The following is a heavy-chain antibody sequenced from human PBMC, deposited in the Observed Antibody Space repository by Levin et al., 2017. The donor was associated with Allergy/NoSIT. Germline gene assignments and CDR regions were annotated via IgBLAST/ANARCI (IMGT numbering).Heavy chain of an antibody. Sequence: SETLSLTCTVSGGSISSSSYYWGWIRQPPGKGLEWIGSIYYSGSTYYKSSLKSRVTISVDTSKNQFSLKLSSVTAADTAVYYCARHERIYYDGSGSNFDYWGQGTLVTVSS. CDR2: IYYSGST. CDR1: GGSISSSSYY. CDR3: ARHERIYYDGSGSNFDY. D-gene: IGHD3-22*01. V-gene: IGHV4-39*01. J-gene: IGHJ4*02.